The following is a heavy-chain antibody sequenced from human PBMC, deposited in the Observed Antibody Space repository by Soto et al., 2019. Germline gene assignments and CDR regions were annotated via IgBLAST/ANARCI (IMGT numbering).Heavy chain of an antibody. CDR3: AKDMTITFPIHYYYGMGV. V-gene: IGHV1-69*06. Sequence: SVKVSCKASGGTFSSYAISWVRQAPGQGLEWMGGIIPIFGTANYAQKFQGRVTITADKSTSTAYMELSSLRSEDTAVYYCAKDMTITFPIHYYYGMGVWGQGTTVTVSS. D-gene: IGHD3-16*01. J-gene: IGHJ6*02. CDR2: IIPIFGTA. CDR1: GGTFSSYA.